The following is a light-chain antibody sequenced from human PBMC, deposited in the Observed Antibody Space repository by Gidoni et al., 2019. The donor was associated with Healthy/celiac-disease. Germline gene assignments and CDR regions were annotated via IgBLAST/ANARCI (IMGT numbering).Light chain of an antibody. CDR2: AAS. CDR3: PQSYSTPPKT. J-gene: IGKJ1*01. Sequence: DIQMTQSPSSLSASVGDRVTITCRASQSIRSYLNWYQQKPGKAPKLLIYAASSLQSGVPSRFSGSGSGTDFTLTISSLQPEDFATYYCPQSYSTPPKTFGQGTKVEIK. CDR1: QSIRSY. V-gene: IGKV1-39*01.